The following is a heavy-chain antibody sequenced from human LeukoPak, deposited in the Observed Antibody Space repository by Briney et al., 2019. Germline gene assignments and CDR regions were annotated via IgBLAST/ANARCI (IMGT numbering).Heavy chain of an antibody. CDR1: GFTFSSYS. CDR3: ARGGRLLWFGESIDY. Sequence: GGSLRLSCAASGFTFSSYSMNWVRQAPGKGLEWASSISSSSSYIYYADSVKGRFTISRDNAKNSLYLQMNSLRAEDTAVYYCARGGRLLWFGESIDYWGQGTLVTVSS. V-gene: IGHV3-21*01. D-gene: IGHD3-10*01. J-gene: IGHJ4*02. CDR2: ISSSSSYI.